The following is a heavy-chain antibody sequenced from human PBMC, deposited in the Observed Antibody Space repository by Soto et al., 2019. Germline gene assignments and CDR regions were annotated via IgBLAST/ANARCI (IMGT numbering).Heavy chain of an antibody. CDR2: IFYSGST. CDR1: GGSISSYY. Sequence: SETLSLTCTVSGGSISSYYWSWIRQPPGKGLEWIGYIFYSGSTYYNPSLKSRVTISVDTSKNQFSLNLSSVTAADTAVYYCARHGALISPFQHWGQGTLVTVSS. V-gene: IGHV4-59*08. D-gene: IGHD3-16*01. CDR3: ARHGALISPFQH. J-gene: IGHJ1*01.